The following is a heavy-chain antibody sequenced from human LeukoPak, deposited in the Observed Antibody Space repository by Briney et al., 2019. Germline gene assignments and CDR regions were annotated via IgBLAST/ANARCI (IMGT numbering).Heavy chain of an antibody. Sequence: ASVKVSCKSSGYTFSTYYLHWVRQAPEQGLERMGMVAPHNGDINYAQNFQGRVSMTRDTSTTTVYMDLSSLTSEDTAVYYCARERPGTCYFDYWGQGTLVTVSS. J-gene: IGHJ4*02. CDR2: VAPHNGDI. V-gene: IGHV1-46*01. CDR3: ARERPGTCYFDY. D-gene: IGHD1/OR15-1a*01. CDR1: GYTFSTYY.